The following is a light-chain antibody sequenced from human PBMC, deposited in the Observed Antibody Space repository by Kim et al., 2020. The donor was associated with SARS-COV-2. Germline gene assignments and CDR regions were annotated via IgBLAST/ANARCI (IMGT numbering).Light chain of an antibody. Sequence: EIVLTHSPGTLSLSPGERVTLSCRASQSVSSSYLAWYQQKPGQAPRLLIYGTSSRATGIPDRFSGSGSGTDFTLTISKLEPEDFAVYYCQQYGSMITFGQGTRLESK. CDR2: GTS. CDR1: QSVSSSY. CDR3: QQYGSMIT. J-gene: IGKJ5*01. V-gene: IGKV3-20*01.